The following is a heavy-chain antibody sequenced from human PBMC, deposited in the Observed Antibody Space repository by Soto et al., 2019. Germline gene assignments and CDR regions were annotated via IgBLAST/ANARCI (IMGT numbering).Heavy chain of an antibody. D-gene: IGHD4-17*01. Sequence: QVQLVESGGGVVQPGRSLRLSCAASGFTFSSYGMHWVRQAPGKGLEWVAVISYDGSNKYYADSVKGRFTISRDNSKNTLYLQMNSLRAEDTAVYYCAKDRCTVTTRDWFDPWGQGTLVTVSS. CDR1: GFTFSSYG. CDR3: AKDRCTVTTRDWFDP. V-gene: IGHV3-30*18. J-gene: IGHJ5*02. CDR2: ISYDGSNK.